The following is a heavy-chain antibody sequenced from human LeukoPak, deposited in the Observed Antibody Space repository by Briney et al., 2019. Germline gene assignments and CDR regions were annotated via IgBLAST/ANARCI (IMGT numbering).Heavy chain of an antibody. J-gene: IGHJ6*03. CDR2: INPSGGST. V-gene: IGHV1-46*01. Sequence: GASVKVSCTASGYTFTGYYMHWVRQAPGQGLEWMGWINPSGGSTSYAQKFQGRVTMTRDMSTSTVYMELSSLRSEDTAVYYCARAKQAYYYYMDVWGKGTTVTVSS. CDR3: ARAKQAYYYYMDV. CDR1: GYTFTGYY.